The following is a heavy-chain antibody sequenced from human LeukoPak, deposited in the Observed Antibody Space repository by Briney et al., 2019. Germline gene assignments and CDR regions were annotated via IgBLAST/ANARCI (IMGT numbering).Heavy chain of an antibody. CDR1: GYTFTSYA. J-gene: IGHJ5*02. D-gene: IGHD4-17*01. CDR2: INTNTGNP. V-gene: IGHV7-4-1*02. Sequence: GASVKVSCKASGYTFTSYAMNWVRQAPGQGLEWMGWINTNTGNPTYAQGFTGRFVFSSDTSVSTAYLQISSLKAEDTAVYYCARERHDYGDSRWFDPWGQGTLVTVSS. CDR3: ARERHDYGDSRWFDP.